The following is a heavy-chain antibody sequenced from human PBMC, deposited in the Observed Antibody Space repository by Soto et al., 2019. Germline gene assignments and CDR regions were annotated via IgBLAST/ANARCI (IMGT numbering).Heavy chain of an antibody. CDR3: ARERREEIHSGDDIDC. J-gene: IGHJ4*02. CDR2: IYSSGGT. V-gene: IGHV4-4*07. D-gene: IGHD5-12*01. Sequence: QVQLQESGPGLVKPSETLSLTCTVSGGSISNYYWSWIRQPAGKGLEWIGRIYSSGGTDYNPSLNRRVTIWADTSRNKFSLKVPSVTAADTAVYYCARERREEIHSGDDIDCWGQGTLVTVSS. CDR1: GGSISNYY.